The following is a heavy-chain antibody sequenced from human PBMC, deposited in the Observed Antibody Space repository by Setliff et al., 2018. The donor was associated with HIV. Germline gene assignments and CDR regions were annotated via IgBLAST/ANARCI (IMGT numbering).Heavy chain of an antibody. J-gene: IGHJ6*01. CDR1: GDSINSGTYY. D-gene: IGHD3-10*01. CDR3: ARDNSYYYGSGSHYWYGMDV. CDR2: LHLSGDT. Sequence: SETLSLTCTVSGDSINSGTYYWSWIRQPAGKGLEWIGRLHLSGDTNYNPSLKSRVTMSIDTSKNQFSLKLNSVTAADTAGYYCARDNSYYYGSGSHYWYGMDVWGQGTTVTVSS. V-gene: IGHV4-61*02.